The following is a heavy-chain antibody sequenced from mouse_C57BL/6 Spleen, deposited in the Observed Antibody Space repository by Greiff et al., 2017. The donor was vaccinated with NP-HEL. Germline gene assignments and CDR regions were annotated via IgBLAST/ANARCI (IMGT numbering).Heavy chain of an antibody. D-gene: IGHD1-1*01. J-gene: IGHJ3*01. V-gene: IGHV1-69*01. CDR1: GYTFTSYW. CDR3: ARNDSRSWFAY. Sequence: QVQLQQPGAELVMPGASVKLSCKASGYTFTSYWMHWVKQRPGQGLEWIGVIDPSDSYTNYNQKFKGKSTLTVDKSSSTAYMQLSSLASEDSAVYCCARNDSRSWFAYWGQGTLVTVSA. CDR2: IDPSDSYT.